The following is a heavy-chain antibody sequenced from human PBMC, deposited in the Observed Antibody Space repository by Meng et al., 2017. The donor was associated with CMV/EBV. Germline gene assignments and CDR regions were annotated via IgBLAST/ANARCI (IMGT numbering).Heavy chain of an antibody. V-gene: IGHV3-21*01. CDR2: ISSSSSYI. J-gene: IGHJ6*02. CDR3: ASLLGIYYGMDV. D-gene: IGHD6-13*01. Sequence: GGSLRLSCAASGFTFSSYSMNWVRQAPGKGLEWVSSISSSSSYIYYADSVKGRFTISRDNAKNSLYLQMNSPRAEDTAVYYCASLLGIYYGMDVWGQGTTVTVSS. CDR1: GFTFSSYS.